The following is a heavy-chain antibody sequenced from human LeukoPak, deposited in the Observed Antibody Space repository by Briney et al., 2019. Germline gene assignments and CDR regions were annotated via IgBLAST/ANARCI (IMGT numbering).Heavy chain of an antibody. CDR3: ARGYILTGYYFDY. J-gene: IGHJ4*02. D-gene: IGHD3-9*01. Sequence: GASVNVSYKASGGTFSSYAISWVRQAPGQGLEWMGGIIPILGTANYAQKFQGRVTITAHKSTSTAYMELSSLRSEDTAVYYCARGYILTGYYFDYWGQGTLVTVSS. CDR1: GGTFSSYA. CDR2: IIPILGTA. V-gene: IGHV1-69*06.